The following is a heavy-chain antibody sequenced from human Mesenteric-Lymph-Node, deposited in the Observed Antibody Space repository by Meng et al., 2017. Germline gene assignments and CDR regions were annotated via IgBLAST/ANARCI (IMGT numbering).Heavy chain of an antibody. V-gene: IGHV3-21*01. CDR3: ARDPGGEAAIGL. Sequence: EVQLVESGGGLVKPGGSLRLSCAASGFTFSSYSMNWVSQAPGKGLEWVSSISSSSSYIYYADSVKGRFTISRDNAKNSLYLQMNSLRAEDTALYYCARDPGGEAAIGLWGRGTLVTVSS. J-gene: IGHJ2*01. CDR1: GFTFSSYS. D-gene: IGHD2-2*01. CDR2: ISSSSSYI.